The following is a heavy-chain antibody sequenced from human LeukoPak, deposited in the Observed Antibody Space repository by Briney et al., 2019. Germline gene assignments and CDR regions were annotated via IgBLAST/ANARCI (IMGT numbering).Heavy chain of an antibody. Sequence: ASVTVSCKASGYTFTSYDINWVRQATGQGLEWMGWMNPNSGNTGYAQKFQGRVTMTRNTSISTAYMELSSLRSEDTAVYYCATASRRDNDFWSGVYYYYGMDVWGQGTTVTVSS. D-gene: IGHD3-3*01. CDR2: MNPNSGNT. V-gene: IGHV1-8*01. CDR3: ATASRRDNDFWSGVYYYYGMDV. J-gene: IGHJ6*02. CDR1: GYTFTSYD.